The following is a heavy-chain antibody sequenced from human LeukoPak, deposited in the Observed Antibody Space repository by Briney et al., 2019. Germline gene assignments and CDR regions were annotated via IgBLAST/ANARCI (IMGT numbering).Heavy chain of an antibody. CDR3: ARRRSDYYYGMDV. J-gene: IGHJ6*02. CDR1: GFTFSSYA. D-gene: IGHD3-3*01. Sequence: PGRSLRLSCAASGFTFSSYAMHWVRQAPGKGLEWVAVISYDGSNKYYADSVKGRFTISRDNSKNTLYLQMNSLRAEDTAVYYCARRRSDYYYGMDVWGQGTTVTVSS. V-gene: IGHV3-30*04. CDR2: ISYDGSNK.